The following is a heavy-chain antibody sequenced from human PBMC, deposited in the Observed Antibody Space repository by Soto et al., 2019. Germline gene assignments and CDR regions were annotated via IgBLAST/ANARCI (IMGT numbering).Heavy chain of an antibody. CDR2: IYYSGST. J-gene: IGHJ4*02. CDR1: GDSISSGDYY. CDR3: ASSKSGTYVLDF. D-gene: IGHD1-26*01. V-gene: IGHV4-30-4*01. Sequence: QVQLQESGPGLVKPSQTLSLTCTVSGDSISSGDYYWSWIRQPPGKGLECIGYIYYSGSTYYNPSLKSRVTISVDMSRNQFSLKLSSVTAADTAIYYCASSKSGTYVLDFWGQGTLVTVSS.